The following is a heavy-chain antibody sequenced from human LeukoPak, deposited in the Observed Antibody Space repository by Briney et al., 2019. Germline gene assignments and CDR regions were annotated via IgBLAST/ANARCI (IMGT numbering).Heavy chain of an antibody. D-gene: IGHD3-10*01. Sequence: SETLSLTCTVSGVSISSGNYYWSRIRQHPGKGLEWIGYIHHSGSTYYNPSLKSRVIISVDTSKNQFSLKLNSVTAADTAVYYCATYGSGSYRFDPWGQGTLVTVSS. CDR1: GVSISSGNYY. J-gene: IGHJ5*02. CDR3: ATYGSGSYRFDP. V-gene: IGHV4-31*03. CDR2: IHHSGST.